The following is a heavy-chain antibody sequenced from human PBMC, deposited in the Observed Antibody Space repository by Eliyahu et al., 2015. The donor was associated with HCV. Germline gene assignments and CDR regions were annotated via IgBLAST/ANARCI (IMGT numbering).Heavy chain of an antibody. CDR1: GFTFRSYE. CDR2: ISSRGDIM. V-gene: IGHV3-48*03. J-gene: IGHJ3*02. Sequence: EVQLVESGGGLIQPGGSLRLSCAASGFTFRSYEMTWVRQAPGKGLGWISYISSRGDIMYYADSVKGRFTVSRDNAHNSLYVQMNSLRVEDTAVYYCARVGATMLRGAVHDPFDIWGQGTMVTVSS. D-gene: IGHD3-10*01. CDR3: ARVGATMLRGAVHDPFDI.